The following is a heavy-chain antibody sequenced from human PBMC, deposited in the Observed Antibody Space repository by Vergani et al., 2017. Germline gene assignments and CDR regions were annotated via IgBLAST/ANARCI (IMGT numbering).Heavy chain of an antibody. CDR3: AKEDWPVPAVAEYFQH. CDR2: ISGSGGST. D-gene: IGHD2-2*01. CDR1: GFSFPGYA. V-gene: IGHV3-23*01. J-gene: IGHJ1*01. Sequence: EVQLLESGGGLVQPGGSLRLSCEASGFSFPGYAMSWVRQAPGKGLEWVSAISGSGGSTYYADSVKGRFTISRDNSKNTLYLQMNSLRAEDTAVYYCAKEDWPVPAVAEYFQHWGQGTLVTVSS.